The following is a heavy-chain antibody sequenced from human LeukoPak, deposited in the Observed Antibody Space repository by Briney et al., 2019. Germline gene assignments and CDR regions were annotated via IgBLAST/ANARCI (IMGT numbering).Heavy chain of an antibody. J-gene: IGHJ3*02. D-gene: IGHD1-26*01. CDR3: ARALPSPLYSGSYADAFDI. Sequence: GGSLRLSCAASGFTFSSYSMNWVRQAPGKGLGWVSSISSSSSYIYYADSVRGRFTISRDNAKNSLYLQMNSLRAEDTAVYYCARALPSPLYSGSYADAFDIWGQGTMVTVSS. CDR2: ISSSSSYI. V-gene: IGHV3-21*01. CDR1: GFTFSSYS.